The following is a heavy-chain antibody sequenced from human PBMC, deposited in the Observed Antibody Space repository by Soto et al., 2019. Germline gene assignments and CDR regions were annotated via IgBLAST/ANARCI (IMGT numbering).Heavy chain of an antibody. CDR1: GFTFSSYA. D-gene: IGHD1-1*01. Sequence: PGGSLRLSCAASGFTFSSYAMSWVRQAPGKGLEWVSAISGSGGSTYYADSVKGRFTISRGNSKNTLYLQMNSLRAEDTAVYYCANQDRHDHFAYSAQGTLVTVSS. CDR2: ISGSGGST. J-gene: IGHJ4*02. V-gene: IGHV3-23*01. CDR3: ANQDRHDHFAY.